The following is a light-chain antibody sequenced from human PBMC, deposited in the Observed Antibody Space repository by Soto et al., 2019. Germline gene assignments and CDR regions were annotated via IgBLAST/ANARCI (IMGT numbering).Light chain of an antibody. J-gene: IGKJ5*01. V-gene: IGKV3D-20*02. CDR1: QSLSRYF. CDR2: GAS. CDR3: QQRSNWLPFS. Sequence: VLTQSPSTLSLSPGDRATLSCRASQSLSRYFLAWYQKKLGQAPRLLIYGASTRATGIPARFSGSGSGTDFTLTISSLQSEDFAVYYWQQRSNWLPFSFGQGTRLAIK.